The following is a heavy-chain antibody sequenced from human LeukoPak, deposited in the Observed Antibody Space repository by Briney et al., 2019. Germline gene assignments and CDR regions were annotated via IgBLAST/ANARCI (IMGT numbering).Heavy chain of an antibody. J-gene: IGHJ4*02. V-gene: IGHV4-59*01. Sequence: SETLSLTCTVSGGSISSYYWSWIRQPPGKGLEWIGYIYYSGSTNYNPSPKSRVTISVDTSKNQFSLKLSSVTAADTAVYYCARAPGYYDSSGYYYYYFDYWGQGTLVTVSS. D-gene: IGHD3-22*01. CDR2: IYYSGST. CDR3: ARAPGYYDSSGYYYYYFDY. CDR1: GGSISSYY.